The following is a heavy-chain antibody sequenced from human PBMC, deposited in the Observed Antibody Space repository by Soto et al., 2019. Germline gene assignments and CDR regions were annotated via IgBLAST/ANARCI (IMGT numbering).Heavy chain of an antibody. J-gene: IGHJ5*02. D-gene: IGHD5-12*01. Sequence: EVQLVESGGGLVQPGKSLRLSCVASGFTFDDCSMHWVRQAPGKGLEWVSGISWDSGTIGYGDSVKGRFSISRDGATNSLYLQMNSLRVEDAALYYCVQGRYPTMASPLDHWGQGTLVTVSS. V-gene: IGHV3-9*01. CDR3: VQGRYPTMASPLDH. CDR1: GFTFDDCS. CDR2: ISWDSGTI.